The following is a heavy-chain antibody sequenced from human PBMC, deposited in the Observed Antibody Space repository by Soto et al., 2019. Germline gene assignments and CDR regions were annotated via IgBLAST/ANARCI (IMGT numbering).Heavy chain of an antibody. V-gene: IGHV1-2*02. CDR1: GYTFTGYY. D-gene: IGHD2-15*01. CDR3: ARTMRNCSGGSCYGLPYYYGMDV. J-gene: IGHJ6*02. CDR2: INPNSGGT. Sequence: AAVKVSCKASGYTFTGYYMHWVRQAPGQGLEWMGGINPNSGGTNYPQKFQGTVTMTRDTSISTAYMELSRLRSDDTAVYYCARTMRNCSGGSCYGLPYYYGMDVWGQGTTVTVSS.